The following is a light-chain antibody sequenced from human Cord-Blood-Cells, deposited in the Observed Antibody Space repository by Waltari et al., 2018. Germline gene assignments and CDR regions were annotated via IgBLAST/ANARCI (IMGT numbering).Light chain of an antibody. Sequence: DIQMTQSPSSLSASVGDRVTIPCRASQSISSYLNWYQQKPGKDPKLLIYAASSLQSGVPSRFSGSGSGTDFTLTISSLQPEDFATYYCQQSYSTLPMYSFGQGTKLEIK. CDR3: QQSYSTLPMYS. CDR2: AAS. CDR1: QSISSY. V-gene: IGKV1-39*01. J-gene: IGKJ2*03.